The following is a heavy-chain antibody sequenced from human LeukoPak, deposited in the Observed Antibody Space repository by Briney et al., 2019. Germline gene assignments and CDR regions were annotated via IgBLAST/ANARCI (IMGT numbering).Heavy chain of an antibody. Sequence: PSETLSLTCTVSGGSISSGSYYWSWIRQPAGKGLEWIGRIYTSGSTNYNPSLKSRVTISVDTSKNQFSLKLSSVTAADTAVYYCARQHTWGSAVPFDIWGQGTMVTVSS. V-gene: IGHV4-61*02. CDR2: IYTSGST. J-gene: IGHJ3*02. CDR1: GGSISSGSYY. D-gene: IGHD7-27*01. CDR3: ARQHTWGSAVPFDI.